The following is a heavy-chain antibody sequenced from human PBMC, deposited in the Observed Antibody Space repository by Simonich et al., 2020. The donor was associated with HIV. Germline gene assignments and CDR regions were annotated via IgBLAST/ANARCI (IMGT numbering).Heavy chain of an antibody. D-gene: IGHD2-2*01. CDR1: GGSFSGYY. Sequence: QVQLQQWGAGLLKPSETLSLTCAVYGGSFSGYYWSWILQPPGKGLEWIGEINHSGSTNYNPSLKSRVTISVATAKNQFSLKLSSVTAADTAVYYCARGFYQRLYYFDYWGQGTLVTVSS. CDR2: INHSGST. CDR3: ARGFYQRLYYFDY. J-gene: IGHJ4*02. V-gene: IGHV4-34*01.